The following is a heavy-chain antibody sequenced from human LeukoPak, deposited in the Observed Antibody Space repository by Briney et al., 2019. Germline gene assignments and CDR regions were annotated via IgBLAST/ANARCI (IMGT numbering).Heavy chain of an antibody. CDR3: ARDTLNGPFVISLDY. J-gene: IGHJ4*02. CDR2: IGSDGHVE. CDR1: GFSFSSYE. V-gene: IGHV3-48*03. Sequence: GGSLRLSCAASGFSFSSYEMNWVRQAPGKGLEWVSHIGSDGHVEIYVDSVRGRFAMSRDNAKNFLFLQMNGLRAEDTAVYYCARDTLNGPFVISLDYWGQGALVTVSS. D-gene: IGHD3-9*01.